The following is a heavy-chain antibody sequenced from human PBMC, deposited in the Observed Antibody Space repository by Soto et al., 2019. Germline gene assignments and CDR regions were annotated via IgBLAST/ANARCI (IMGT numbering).Heavy chain of an antibody. CDR3: ARISSWYPYYYGMDV. CDR1: GGSFSGYY. CDR2: INHSGST. V-gene: IGHV4-34*01. J-gene: IGHJ6*02. Sequence: QVQLQQWGAGLLKPSETLSLTCAVYGGSFSGYYWSWIRQPPGKGLEWIGEINHSGSTNYNPSLKSRVTISVDTSKNQFSLKLSSVTAADTAVYYCARISSWYPYYYGMDVWGQGTTVTVSS. D-gene: IGHD6-13*01.